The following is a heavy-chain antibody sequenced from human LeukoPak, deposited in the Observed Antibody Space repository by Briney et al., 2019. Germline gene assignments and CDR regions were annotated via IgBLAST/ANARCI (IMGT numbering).Heavy chain of an antibody. Sequence: SETLSLTCTVSGGSISSSSYYWGWIRQPPGKGLEWIGSIYYSGSTYYNPSLKSRVTISVDTSKNQFSLKLSSVTAADTAVYYCARQASIVAVTAPGFDYWGQGTLVTVSS. CDR2: IYYSGST. J-gene: IGHJ4*02. CDR3: ARQASIVAVTAPGFDY. V-gene: IGHV4-39*01. D-gene: IGHD2-21*02. CDR1: GGSISSSSYY.